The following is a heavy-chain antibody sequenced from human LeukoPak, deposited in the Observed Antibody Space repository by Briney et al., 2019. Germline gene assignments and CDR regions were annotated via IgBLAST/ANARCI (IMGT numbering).Heavy chain of an antibody. CDR1: GFTFSSYE. D-gene: IGHD3-16*01. CDR3: AKSYAPAGWFDP. Sequence: GGSLRLSCAASGFTFSSYEMNWVRQAPGKGLEWVSYISSSGSTIYYADSVKGRFTISRDNSKNTLYLQMNSLRAEDTAVYYCAKSYAPAGWFDPWGQGTLVTVSS. CDR2: ISSSGSTI. V-gene: IGHV3-48*03. J-gene: IGHJ5*02.